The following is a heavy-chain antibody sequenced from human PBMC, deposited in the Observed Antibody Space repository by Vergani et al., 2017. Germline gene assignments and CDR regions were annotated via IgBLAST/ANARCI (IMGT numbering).Heavy chain of an antibody. CDR1: GGSISSSNW. CDR2: IYHSGST. CDR3: AGEGYYESSGYYEPTLAFDY. Sequence: QVQLPESGPGLVKPSGTLSLTCAVSGGSISSSNWWSWVRPPHGKGLEWLGEIYHSGSTQDHPSHKSRVTISVDKSKTQFSLKLSSVTAADTAVYYWAGEGYYESSGYYEPTLAFDYWGQGTLVTVSS. D-gene: IGHD3-22*01. V-gene: IGHV4-4*02. J-gene: IGHJ4*02.